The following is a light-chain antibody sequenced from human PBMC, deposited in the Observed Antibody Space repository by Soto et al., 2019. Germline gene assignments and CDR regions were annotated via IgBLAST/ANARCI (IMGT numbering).Light chain of an antibody. CDR2: AAS. CDR1: QGVSHY. CDR3: QQLNDYPRT. V-gene: IGKV1-9*01. J-gene: IGKJ5*01. Sequence: DIQLTQSPSFLSASVGDRVTITCRASQGVSHYLARYQQKPGKAPKLLIYAASTLQSGVPSRFSGSGSGTEFTLTISSLQPEDFATYYCQQLNDYPRTFGQGTRLEIK.